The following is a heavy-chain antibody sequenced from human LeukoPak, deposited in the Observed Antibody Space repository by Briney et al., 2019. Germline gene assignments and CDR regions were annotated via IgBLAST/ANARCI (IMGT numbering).Heavy chain of an antibody. CDR2: INHSGST. Sequence: PSETLSLTCAVYGGSFSGYYWSWIRQPPGKGLEWIGEINHSGSTNYNPSLKSRVTISVDTSKNQFSLKLSSVTAADTAVYYCARRERRWELLLTFDYWGQGTLVTVSS. J-gene: IGHJ4*02. D-gene: IGHD1-26*01. V-gene: IGHV4-34*01. CDR1: GGSFSGYY. CDR3: ARRERRWELLLTFDY.